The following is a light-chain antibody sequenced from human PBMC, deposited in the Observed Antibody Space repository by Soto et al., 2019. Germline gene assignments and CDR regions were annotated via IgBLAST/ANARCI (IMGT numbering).Light chain of an antibody. CDR3: TSRTSSNILGV. V-gene: IGLV2-14*01. CDR1: SSDVGGYDY. Sequence: QSALTQPASVSGSPGQSITISCTGTSSDVGGYDYVSWYQQHPGKAPKLMIYEVTKRPSGVSNRFSGSKSGNTASLTISGLQAEDEAVYYCTSRTSSNILGVFGTGTKVTVL. CDR2: EVT. J-gene: IGLJ1*01.